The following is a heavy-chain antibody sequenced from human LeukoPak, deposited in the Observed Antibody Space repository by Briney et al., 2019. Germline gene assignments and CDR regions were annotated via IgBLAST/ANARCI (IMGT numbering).Heavy chain of an antibody. J-gene: IGHJ5*02. CDR2: IYYSGST. CDR1: GGSISSYY. V-gene: IGHV4-59*08. Sequence: SETLSLTCTVSGGSISSYYWSWIRQPPGKGLEWIGYIYYSGSTNYNPSLKSRVTISVDTSKNQFSLKLSSVTAADTAVYYCVRRRIEYDILTGYSNWFDPWGQGTLVTVSS. D-gene: IGHD3-9*01. CDR3: VRRRIEYDILTGYSNWFDP.